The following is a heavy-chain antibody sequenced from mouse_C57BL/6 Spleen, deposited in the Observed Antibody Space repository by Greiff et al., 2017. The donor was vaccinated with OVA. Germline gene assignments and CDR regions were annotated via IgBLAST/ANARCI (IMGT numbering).Heavy chain of an antibody. CDR3: AREGYDSSYEDAMDY. Sequence: EVKLMESGPGLVKPSQSLSLTCSVTGYSITSGYYWYWIRQLPGNKLEWMGYISYDGSNNYNPSLKNRISITRDTSKNQFFLKLNSVTTEDTATYYCAREGYDSSYEDAMDYWGQGTSVTVSS. D-gene: IGHD1-1*01. J-gene: IGHJ4*01. CDR1: GYSITSGYY. V-gene: IGHV3-6*01. CDR2: ISYDGSN.